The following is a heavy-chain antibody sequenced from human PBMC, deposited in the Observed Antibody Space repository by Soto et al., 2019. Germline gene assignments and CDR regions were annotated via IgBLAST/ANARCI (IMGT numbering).Heavy chain of an antibody. CDR3: ARVDWGSVDY. V-gene: IGHV3-7*04. D-gene: IGHD3-16*01. CDR2: INQDGSKK. J-gene: IGHJ4*02. Sequence: EVQLVDSGGGLVQPGGSLRLSCAASGFTFSSYWMSWVRQAPGTGLEWVAIINQDGSKKNYVDSVKGRFTISRDNAKNSLYLQMNSLRVEDTALYYCARVDWGSVDYWGQGTLVTVSS. CDR1: GFTFSSYW.